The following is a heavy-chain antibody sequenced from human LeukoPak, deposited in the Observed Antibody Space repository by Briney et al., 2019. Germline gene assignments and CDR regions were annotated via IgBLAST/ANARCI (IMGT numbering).Heavy chain of an antibody. D-gene: IGHD6-6*01. CDR3: ARGRWRIAARPSYYYYYMDV. CDR2: IYHSGST. V-gene: IGHV4-4*02. J-gene: IGHJ6*03. CDR1: GGSISSSNW. Sequence: SETLSLTCAVSGGSISSSNWWSWVRQPPGKGLEWIGEIYHSGSTNYNPPLKSRVTISVDTSKNQFSLKLSSVTAADTAVYYCARGRWRIAARPSYYYYYMDVWGKGTTVTVSS.